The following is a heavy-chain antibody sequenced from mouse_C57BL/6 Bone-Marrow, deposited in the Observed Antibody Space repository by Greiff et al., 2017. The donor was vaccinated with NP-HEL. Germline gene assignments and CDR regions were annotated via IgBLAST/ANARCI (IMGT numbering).Heavy chain of an antibody. Sequence: DVKLVESGGGLVQPGGSLSLSCAASGFTFTDYYMSWVRQPPGKALEWLGFIRNKANGYTTEYSASVKGRFTISRDNSQSILYLQMNALRAEDSATYYCARYDDYDVGASLFAYWGQGTLVTVSA. V-gene: IGHV7-3*01. CDR1: GFTFTDYY. CDR2: IRNKANGYTT. J-gene: IGHJ3*01. D-gene: IGHD2-4*01. CDR3: ARYDDYDVGASLFAY.